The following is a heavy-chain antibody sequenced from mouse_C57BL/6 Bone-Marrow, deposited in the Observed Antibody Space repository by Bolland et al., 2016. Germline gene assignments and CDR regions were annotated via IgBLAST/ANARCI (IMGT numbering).Heavy chain of an antibody. D-gene: IGHD1-1*01. CDR2: IDPETGGT. CDR3: TRGDYYGLFAY. J-gene: IGHJ2*01. V-gene: IGHV1-15*01. Sequence: IDPETGGTAYNQKFKGKAILTADKSSSTAYMELRSLTSEDSAVYYCTRGDYYGLFAYWGQGTT.